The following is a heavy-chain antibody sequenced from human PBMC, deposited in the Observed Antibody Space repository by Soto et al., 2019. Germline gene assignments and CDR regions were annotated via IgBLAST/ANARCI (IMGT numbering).Heavy chain of an antibody. CDR3: ARLTGYYYYGMDV. V-gene: IGHV4-39*01. CDR1: GGSISSSSYY. CDR2: IYYSGST. Sequence: SETLSLTCTVSGGSISSSSYYWGWIRQPPGKGLEWIGSIYYSGSTYYNPSLKSRVTISVDTSKKQFSLKLSSVTAADTAVYYCARLTGYYYYGMDVWGQGTTVTVSS. J-gene: IGHJ6*02. D-gene: IGHD3-9*01.